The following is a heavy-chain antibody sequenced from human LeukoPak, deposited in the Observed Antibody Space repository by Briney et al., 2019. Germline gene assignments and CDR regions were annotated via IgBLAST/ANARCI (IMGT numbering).Heavy chain of an antibody. CDR2: ISSSSSYT. CDR1: GFPFSDYY. Sequence: GGSLRLSCAASGFPFSDYYMSWIRQAPGKGLEWVSYISSSSSYTNYADSVKGRFTISRDNAKNSLYLQMNSLRAEDTAVYYCARAPHYSNFGPYYYGMDVWGQGTTVTVSS. V-gene: IGHV3-11*06. CDR3: ARAPHYSNFGPYYYGMDV. J-gene: IGHJ6*02. D-gene: IGHD4-11*01.